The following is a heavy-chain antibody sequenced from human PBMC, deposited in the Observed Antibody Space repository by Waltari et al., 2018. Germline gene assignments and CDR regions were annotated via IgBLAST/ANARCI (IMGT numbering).Heavy chain of an antibody. D-gene: IGHD3-3*01. CDR2: IYHSGGP. V-gene: IGHV4-38-2*02. J-gene: IGHJ3*02. CDR1: GYSISSGYY. Sequence: QVQLQESGPGLVKPSETLSLTCAVSGYSISSGYYWGWIRQPPGKGLEWCGRIYHSGGPYYNPSLKSRVTISVDTSKNQFSLKLSSVTAADTAVYYCAREFNTIFGVVIRAFDIWGQGTMVTVSS. CDR3: AREFNTIFGVVIRAFDI.